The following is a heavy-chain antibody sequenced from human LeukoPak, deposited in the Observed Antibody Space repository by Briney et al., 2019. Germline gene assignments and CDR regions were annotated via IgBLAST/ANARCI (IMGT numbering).Heavy chain of an antibody. D-gene: IGHD4-23*01. CDR2: ISSSGSII. CDR3: ARAVNTVVTPGDY. CDR1: GFTFSSYE. J-gene: IGHJ4*02. V-gene: IGHV3-48*03. Sequence: PGGSLRLSCAASGFTFSSYEMNWVRQAPGKGLEWVSYISSSGSIIYYADSVKGRFTISRDNAKNSLYLQLNSLKAEDTAVYYYARAVNTVVTPGDYRGQGTLVTVSS.